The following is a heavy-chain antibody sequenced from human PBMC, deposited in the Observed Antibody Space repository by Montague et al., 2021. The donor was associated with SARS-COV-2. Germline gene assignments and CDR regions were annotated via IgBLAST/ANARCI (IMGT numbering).Heavy chain of an antibody. J-gene: IGHJ4*02. CDR1: GDSISSGRYY. CDR3: ARINGVRRYYYDY. D-gene: IGHD4-23*01. V-gene: IGHV4-39*07. CDR2: ISFSGST. Sequence: SETLSLTCTVSGDSISSGRYYWGWLRQPPGKGLEWIGSISFSGSTYYNPSLRSRVTTSVDTSKNQISLKLSSVTAADTAVYYCARINGVRRYYYDYWGQGTLVTASS.